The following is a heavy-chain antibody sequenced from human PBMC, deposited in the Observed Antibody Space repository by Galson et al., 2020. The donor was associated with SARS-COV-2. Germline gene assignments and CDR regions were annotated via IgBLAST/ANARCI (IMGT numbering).Heavy chain of an antibody. V-gene: IGHV4-31*03. Sequence: ASETLSLTCTVSGGSISSGGYYWSWIRQHPGKGLEWIGYIYYSGSTYYNPSLKSRVTISVDTSKNQFSLKLSSVTAADTAVYYCARTQAPYCSRTSCYAYAKFDPWGQGTLVTVSS. CDR1: GGSISSGGYY. CDR3: ARTQAPYCSRTSCYAYAKFDP. D-gene: IGHD2-2*01. J-gene: IGHJ5*02. CDR2: IYYSGST.